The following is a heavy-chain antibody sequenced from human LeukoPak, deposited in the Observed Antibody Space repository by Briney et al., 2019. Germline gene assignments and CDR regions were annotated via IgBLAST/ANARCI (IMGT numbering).Heavy chain of an antibody. D-gene: IGHD1-14*01. CDR3: ARGTLNIPGEHGAFDY. Sequence: PGGSLRLSCAASGFTFSSHWMSWVRQAPGKGLEWVANIKQDGSEKFYVDSVKGRFTISRDNAKNSLYLQMDSLRAEDTAVYYCARGTLNIPGEHGAFDYWGQGTLVTVSS. J-gene: IGHJ4*02. CDR1: GFTFSSHW. V-gene: IGHV3-7*01. CDR2: IKQDGSEK.